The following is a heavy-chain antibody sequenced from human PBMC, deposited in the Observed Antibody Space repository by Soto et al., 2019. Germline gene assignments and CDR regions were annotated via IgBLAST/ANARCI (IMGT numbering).Heavy chain of an antibody. J-gene: IGHJ4*02. Sequence: QVQLVQSGAEVKKPGSSVKVSCKASGGTFSSYAISWVRQAPGQGLEWMGGIIPIFGTANYAQKFQGRVTITADESTSTAYTELSSLRSEDTAVYYCARSLTLRGYNPLFDYWGQGTLVTVSS. CDR1: GGTFSSYA. D-gene: IGHD1-1*01. V-gene: IGHV1-69*01. CDR3: ARSLTLRGYNPLFDY. CDR2: IIPIFGTA.